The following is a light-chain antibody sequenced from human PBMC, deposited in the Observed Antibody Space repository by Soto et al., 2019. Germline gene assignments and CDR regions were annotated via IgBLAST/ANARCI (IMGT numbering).Light chain of an antibody. Sequence: QSALTQPASLSGSPGQSITISCTGTSSDVGYYNYVSWYQQHPGKAPKVIIYEVSNQPSGVSYRFSGSESGNTASLTISGLQAEDEADYYCSSYISVSSPVVFGGGTKLTVL. CDR1: SSDVGYYNY. CDR3: SSYISVSSPVV. J-gene: IGLJ2*01. CDR2: EVS. V-gene: IGLV2-14*01.